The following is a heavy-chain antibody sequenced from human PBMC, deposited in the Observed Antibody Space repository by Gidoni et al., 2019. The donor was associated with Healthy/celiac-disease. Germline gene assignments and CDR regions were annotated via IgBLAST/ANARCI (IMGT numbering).Heavy chain of an antibody. J-gene: IGHJ3*02. V-gene: IGHV3-15*01. D-gene: IGHD3-22*01. CDR1: GFTFSNAW. CDR3: TTAFTVITREAFDI. Sequence: EVQLVESGGGLVKPGGSLSLSCAASGFTFSNAWMSWVRQAPGKGLEWVGRIKSNTEGRTTDYAAPVKGRFTISRDDSKNTLYLQMNSLKTEDSAVYYCTTAFTVITREAFDIWGQGTMVTVAS. CDR2: IKSNTEGRTT.